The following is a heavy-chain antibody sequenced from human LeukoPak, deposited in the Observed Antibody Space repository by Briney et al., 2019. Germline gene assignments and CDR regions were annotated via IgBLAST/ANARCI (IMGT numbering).Heavy chain of an antibody. Sequence: PGGSLRLSCVDSGFTFTNAWMSWVRQAPGKGLEWVSVIYDSGTTYYADSVKGRFLIFRDTSKNTVDLQMNSLRVEDTAVYYCAGRRSSGWYAYWGQGTLVTVSS. J-gene: IGHJ4*02. CDR2: IYDSGTT. CDR1: GFTFTNAW. D-gene: IGHD6-19*01. CDR3: AGRRSSGWYAY. V-gene: IGHV3-53*01.